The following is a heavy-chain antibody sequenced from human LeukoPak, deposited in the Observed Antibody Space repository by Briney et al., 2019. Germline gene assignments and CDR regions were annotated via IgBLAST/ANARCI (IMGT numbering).Heavy chain of an antibody. Sequence: GGSLRLSCAASGFTFSSYAMHWVRQAPGKGLEWVAVISYDGSNKYYADSVKGRFTISRDNSKNTLYLQMNSLRAEDTAVYYCARGDYGDSRYYGMDVWGQGTTVTVSS. CDR1: GFTFSSYA. V-gene: IGHV3-30-3*01. D-gene: IGHD4-17*01. CDR2: ISYDGSNK. J-gene: IGHJ6*02. CDR3: ARGDYGDSRYYGMDV.